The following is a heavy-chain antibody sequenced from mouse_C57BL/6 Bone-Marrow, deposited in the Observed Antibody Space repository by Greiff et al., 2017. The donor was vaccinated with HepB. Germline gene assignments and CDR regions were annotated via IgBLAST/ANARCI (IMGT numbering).Heavy chain of an antibody. CDR1: GFTFSDYY. J-gene: IGHJ4*01. Sequence: LVESGGGLVQPGGSLKLSCAASGFTFSDYYMYWVRQTPEKRLEWVAYISNGGGSTYYPDTVKGRFTISRDNAKNTLYLQMSRLKSEDTAMYYCARHPDYYGSPYAMDYWGQGTSVTVSS. CDR3: ARHPDYYGSPYAMDY. CDR2: ISNGGGST. D-gene: IGHD1-1*01. V-gene: IGHV5-12*01.